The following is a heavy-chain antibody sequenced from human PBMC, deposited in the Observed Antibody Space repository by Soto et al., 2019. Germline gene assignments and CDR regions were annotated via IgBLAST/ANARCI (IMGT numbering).Heavy chain of an antibody. CDR1: GFTFSSYA. J-gene: IGHJ6*02. Sequence: GGSLRLSCAASGFTFSSYAMHWVRQAPGKGLEWVAVISYDGSNKYYADSVKGRFTISRDNSKNTLYLQMNSLRAEDTAVYYCARDDEGITIFGVVIIEPHYGMDVWGQGTTVTVSS. D-gene: IGHD3-3*01. CDR3: ARDDEGITIFGVVIIEPHYGMDV. CDR2: ISYDGSNK. V-gene: IGHV3-30-3*01.